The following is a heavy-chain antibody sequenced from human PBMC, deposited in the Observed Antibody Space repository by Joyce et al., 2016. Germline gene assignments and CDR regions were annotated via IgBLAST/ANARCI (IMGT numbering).Heavy chain of an antibody. J-gene: IGHJ4*02. Sequence: QVQLQESGPGLVKPSETLSLTCTVSGGSISPYCWSWIRQPPGKGLECIGYIYYSDATHSNPSLKSRVTMSVDTSKNQFSLHLNSVTAADTAVYYCARDRIGASSGDFDYWGQGILVTVSS. V-gene: IGHV4-59*01. CDR2: IYYSDAT. D-gene: IGHD3-10*01. CDR3: ARDRIGASSGDFDY. CDR1: GGSISPYC.